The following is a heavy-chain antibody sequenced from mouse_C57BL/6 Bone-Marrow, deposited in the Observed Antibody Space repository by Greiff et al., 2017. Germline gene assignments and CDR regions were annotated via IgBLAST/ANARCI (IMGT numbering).Heavy chain of an antibody. Sequence: QVQLQQPGAELVKPGASVKMSCKASGYTFTSYWITWVKQRPGQGLEWIGDIYPGSGSTNYNEKFKSKATLTVDTSSSTAYMQLSSLTSEDSAVYYCARGGITTVGGFAYWGQGTLVTVSA. CDR3: ARGGITTVGGFAY. V-gene: IGHV1-55*01. CDR2: IYPGSGST. D-gene: IGHD1-1*01. J-gene: IGHJ3*01. CDR1: GYTFTSYW.